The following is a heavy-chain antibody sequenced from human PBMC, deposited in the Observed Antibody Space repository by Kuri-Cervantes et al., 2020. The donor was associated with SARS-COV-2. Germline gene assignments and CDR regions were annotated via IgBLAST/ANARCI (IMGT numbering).Heavy chain of an antibody. J-gene: IGHJ4*02. V-gene: IGHV4-61*10. CDR2: IYYSGST. CDR3: ARVGEYSSSLDY. Sequence: SETLSLTCTVSGGSISSSSYYWSWIRQPAGKGLEWIGYIYYSGSTNYNPSLKSRVTISVDTSKNQFSLKLSSVTAADTAVYYCARVGEYSSSLDYWGQGTLVTVSS. D-gene: IGHD6-13*01. CDR1: GGSISSSSYY.